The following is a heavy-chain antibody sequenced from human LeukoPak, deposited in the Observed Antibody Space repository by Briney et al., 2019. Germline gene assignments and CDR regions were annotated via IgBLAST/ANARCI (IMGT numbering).Heavy chain of an antibody. CDR3: ARDPVTPAFDI. CDR1: GFTFSSYW. Sequence: GGSLRLSCAASGFTFSSYWMSWVRQAPGRGLEWVANIKKDGSEKYYVDSVKGRFTISRDNAKNSLYLQMNSLRAEDTAVYYCARDPVTPAFDIWGQGTMVTVSS. J-gene: IGHJ3*02. V-gene: IGHV3-7*01. D-gene: IGHD2-21*02. CDR2: IKKDGSEK.